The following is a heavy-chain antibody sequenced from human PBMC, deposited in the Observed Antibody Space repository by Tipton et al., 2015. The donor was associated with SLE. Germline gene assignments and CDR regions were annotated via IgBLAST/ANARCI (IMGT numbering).Heavy chain of an antibody. Sequence: SLRLSCAASGFTFSSYAMSWVRQAPGKGLEWVSAISGSGGSTYYADSVKGRFTISRDNSKNTLYLQMNSLRAEDTAVYYCAKGARIAVAGSHDAFDIWGQGTMVTVSS. CDR3: AKGARIAVAGSHDAFDI. J-gene: IGHJ3*02. D-gene: IGHD6-19*01. CDR2: ISGSGGST. V-gene: IGHV3-23*01. CDR1: GFTFSSYA.